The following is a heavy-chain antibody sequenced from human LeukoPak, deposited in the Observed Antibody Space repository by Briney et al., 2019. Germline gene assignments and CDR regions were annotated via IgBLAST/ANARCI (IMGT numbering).Heavy chain of an antibody. J-gene: IGHJ6*02. V-gene: IGHV3-23*01. D-gene: IGHD4-17*01. CDR2: ISGSGGST. CDR1: GFTFSSYA. Sequence: GGSLRLSCAASGFTFSSYAMSWVRQAPGKGLEWVSAISGSGGSTYYADSVKGRFTISRDNSKNTLYLQMNSLRAEDTAVYYCAKETVTPYYYYYGMDVWGQGTTVTVSS. CDR3: AKETVTPYYYYYGMDV.